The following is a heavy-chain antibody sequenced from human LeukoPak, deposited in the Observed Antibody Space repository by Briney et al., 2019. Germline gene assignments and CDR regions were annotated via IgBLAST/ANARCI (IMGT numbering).Heavy chain of an antibody. CDR3: ARDFSATTVDAFDI. Sequence: SETLSLTCTVSGGSISRYYWSWIRQPPGKGLEWVGYIYYSGSTNYNPSLKSRVTISVDTSKNQFSLKLSSVTAADTAVYYCARDFSATTVDAFDIWGQGTMVTVSS. CDR1: GGSISRYY. J-gene: IGHJ3*02. D-gene: IGHD4-17*01. V-gene: IGHV4-59*01. CDR2: IYYSGST.